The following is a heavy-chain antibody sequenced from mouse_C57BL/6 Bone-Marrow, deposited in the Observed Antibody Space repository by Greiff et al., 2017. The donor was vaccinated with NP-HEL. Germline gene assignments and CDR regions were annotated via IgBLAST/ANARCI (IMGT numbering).Heavy chain of an antibody. CDR2: ISSGSSTI. V-gene: IGHV5-17*01. Sequence: EVKLVESGGGLVKPGGSLKLSCAASGFTFSDYGMHWVRQAPEKGLEWVAYISSGSSTIYYADTVKGRFTSSRDNAKNTLFLQMNSLRSEDTAMYYCARLRWYFDVWGTGTTVTVSS. D-gene: IGHD1-1*01. J-gene: IGHJ1*03. CDR1: GFTFSDYG. CDR3: ARLRWYFDV.